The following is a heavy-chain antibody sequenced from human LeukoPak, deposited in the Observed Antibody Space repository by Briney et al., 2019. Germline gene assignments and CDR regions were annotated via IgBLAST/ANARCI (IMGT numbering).Heavy chain of an antibody. CDR2: ISAYNGDT. CDR3: ARIAERQLAYYFDY. D-gene: IGHD1-1*01. V-gene: IGHV1-18*01. Sequence: GASVKVSCKASGFTFTNYGFTWVRQAPGQGLEWMGCISAYNGDTNYAQKLQGRVTMTTDTSTGTAYMELRSLRSDDTAVYYCARIAERQLAYYFDYWGQGALVTVSS. CDR1: GFTFTNYG. J-gene: IGHJ4*02.